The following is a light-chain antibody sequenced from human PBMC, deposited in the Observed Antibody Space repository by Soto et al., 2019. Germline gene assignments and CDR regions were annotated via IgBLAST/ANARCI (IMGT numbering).Light chain of an antibody. CDR3: QAWDSSTVV. J-gene: IGLJ2*01. V-gene: IGLV3-1*01. Sequence: SYELTQPPSVSVSPGQTASITCSGDKLGDKYVCWYQQKPGQSPVLVIYQDTKRPSGIPERFSGSNSGNTATLTVSGTQAMDEADYYCQAWDSSTVVFGGGTKLT. CDR1: KLGDKY. CDR2: QDT.